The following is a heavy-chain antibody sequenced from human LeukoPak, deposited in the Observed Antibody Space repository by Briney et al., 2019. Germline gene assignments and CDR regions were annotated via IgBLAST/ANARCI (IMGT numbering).Heavy chain of an antibody. CDR1: GYTFTDYY. CDR2: INPNSGGT. Sequence: GASVKVSCKAFGYTFTDYYIHWVRQAPGQGLEWMGWINPNSGGTNYAQNYAQKFQGRVTMTRNTSISTAYMELSSLRSEDTAVYYCARVQVRFGDPVPYGMDVWGQGTTVTVSS. J-gene: IGHJ6*02. CDR3: ARVQVRFGDPVPYGMDV. V-gene: IGHV1-2*02. D-gene: IGHD3-10*01.